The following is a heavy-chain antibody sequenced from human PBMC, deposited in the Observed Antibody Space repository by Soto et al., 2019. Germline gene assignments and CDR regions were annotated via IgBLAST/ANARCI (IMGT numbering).Heavy chain of an antibody. J-gene: IGHJ4*02. CDR1: GGSISSSSCY. V-gene: IGHV4-39*01. Sequence: QLQLQESGPGLVKPSETLSLTCTVSGGSISSSSCYWGWIRQPPGKGLEWIGSIYYSGSTYYNPSLESRVTISVDTSKNQFSLKLSSVTAADTAVYYCARLSIAARPHYWGQGTLVTVSS. CDR2: IYYSGST. D-gene: IGHD6-6*01. CDR3: ARLSIAARPHY.